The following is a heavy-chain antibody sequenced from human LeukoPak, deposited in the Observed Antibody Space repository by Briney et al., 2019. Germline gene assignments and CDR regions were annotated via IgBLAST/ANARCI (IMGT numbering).Heavy chain of an antibody. D-gene: IGHD3-22*01. Sequence: SETLSLTCAVYGGSFSGYHWTWIRQSPGKGLEWIGDINPSGSTYYNPSLKRRLTISVDTAKNQLSLKLRSVTAADTAVYYCARGRHDITMIVVVMTSVSYYLDVWGKGTTVTVS. CDR1: GGSFSGYH. J-gene: IGHJ6*03. CDR3: ARGRHDITMIVVVMTSVSYYLDV. CDR2: INPSGST. V-gene: IGHV4-34*01.